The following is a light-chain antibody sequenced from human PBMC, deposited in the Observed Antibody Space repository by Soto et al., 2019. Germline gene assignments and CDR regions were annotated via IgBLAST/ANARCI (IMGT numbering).Light chain of an antibody. V-gene: IGKV1-39*01. J-gene: IGKJ1*01. Sequence: IQMTQSPASLSASVGDRVTITCRASQSISSYLNWYQQKPGKAPKLLIYAASSLQSGVPSRFSGSGSGTDFTLTISSLQPEDFATYYCQQSETFGQGTKVDIK. CDR3: QQSET. CDR1: QSISSY. CDR2: AAS.